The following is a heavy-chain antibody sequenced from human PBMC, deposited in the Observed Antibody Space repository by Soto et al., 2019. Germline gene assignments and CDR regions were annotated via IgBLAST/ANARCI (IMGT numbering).Heavy chain of an antibody. CDR1: GFTFSSYS. J-gene: IGHJ6*02. CDR2: ISSSSSYI. CDR3: ARDKWGRVVVIGEYYYYGMDV. Sequence: EVQLVESGGGLVKPGGSLRLSCAASGFTFSSYSMNWVRQAPGKGLEWVSSISSSSSYIYYADSVKGRFTISRDNAKNSLYLQMNSLRAEDTAVYYCARDKWGRVVVIGEYYYYGMDVWGQGTTVTVSS. V-gene: IGHV3-21*01. D-gene: IGHD3-22*01.